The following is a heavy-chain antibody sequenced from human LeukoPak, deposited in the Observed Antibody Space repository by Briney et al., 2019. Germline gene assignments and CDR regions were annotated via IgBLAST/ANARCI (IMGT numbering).Heavy chain of an antibody. J-gene: IGHJ4*02. CDR1: GYSFTSNW. CDR3: ARQATVVTPFDY. Sequence: GESLKISCKGSGYSFTSNWIGWVRQMPGKGLEWMGIIYPGDSDTRYSPSFQSQVTISADKSISTAYLQWSSLKASDTAIYYCARQATVVTPFDYWGQGTLVTVSS. D-gene: IGHD4-23*01. V-gene: IGHV5-51*01. CDR2: IYPGDSDT.